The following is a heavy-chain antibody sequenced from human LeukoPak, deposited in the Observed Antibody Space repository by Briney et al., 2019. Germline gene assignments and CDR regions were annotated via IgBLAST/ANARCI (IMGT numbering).Heavy chain of an antibody. J-gene: IGHJ4*02. CDR1: GGSINSNY. Sequence: SETLSLTCTVSGGSINSNYRTWIRQPAGKGLEWIGRISTSGITNCSPSLKSRVTISLDKSKNQFSLILASVTAADTALYYCAREASIAAAGWISDYWGQGTLVTVSS. V-gene: IGHV4-4*07. CDR3: AREASIAAAGWISDY. D-gene: IGHD6-13*01. CDR2: ISTSGIT.